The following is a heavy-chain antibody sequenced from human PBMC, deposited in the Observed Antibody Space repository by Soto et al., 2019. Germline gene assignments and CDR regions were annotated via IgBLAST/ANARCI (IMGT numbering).Heavy chain of an antibody. CDR1: GYTFTSYA. CDR3: ARDGYPYLEPNWFDP. CDR2: INAGNGNT. Sequence: ASVKVSCKASGYTFTSYAMHWVRQAPGQRLEWMGWINAGNGNTKYSQKFQGRVTITRDTSASTAYMELSSLRSEDTAVYYCARDGYPYLEPNWFDPWGQGTLVTVSS. V-gene: IGHV1-3*01. D-gene: IGHD3-3*01. J-gene: IGHJ5*02.